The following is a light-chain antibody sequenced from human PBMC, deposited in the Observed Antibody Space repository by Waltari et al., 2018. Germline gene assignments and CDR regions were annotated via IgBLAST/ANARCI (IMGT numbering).Light chain of an antibody. CDR2: DAS. CDR1: QSVSKY. Sequence: SCRASQSVSKYLACYQQKPGQAPRLLIYDASTRATGIPDRFSGSGWGTDFSLTISRLEPEDFAVYYCQKYETLPATFGQGTKVQMK. CDR3: QKYETLPAT. V-gene: IGKV3-20*01. J-gene: IGKJ1*01.